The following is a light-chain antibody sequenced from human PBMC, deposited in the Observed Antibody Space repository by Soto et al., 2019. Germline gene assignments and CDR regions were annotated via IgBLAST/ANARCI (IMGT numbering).Light chain of an antibody. V-gene: IGKV3-15*01. Sequence: EVVMTQSPATLSVSPGERATLSCRASHSVSTNLAWYQQKPGQAPRLLFYGASRRAAGIPASFSGSVSGTDFPLTSSSLEPEDFAVYCRQQRNNSPRTFGEGTKVDIK. J-gene: IGKJ4*01. CDR2: GAS. CDR1: HSVSTN. CDR3: QQRNNSPRT.